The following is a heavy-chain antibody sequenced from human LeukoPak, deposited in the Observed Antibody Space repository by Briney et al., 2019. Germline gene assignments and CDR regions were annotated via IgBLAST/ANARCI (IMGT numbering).Heavy chain of an antibody. CDR3: ARDERYHSSGYPIDH. CDR1: GYTFTGYF. V-gene: IGHV1-2*02. J-gene: IGHJ4*02. Sequence: ASVKVSCKAAGYTFTGYFMHWVRQAPGQGLEWMGWINPNSGDTNFAQKFQGRVTMTRDTSSSTAYMELTRLRSDDTAVYYCARDERYHSSGYPIDHWGQGTLVTVSS. D-gene: IGHD3-22*01. CDR2: INPNSGDT.